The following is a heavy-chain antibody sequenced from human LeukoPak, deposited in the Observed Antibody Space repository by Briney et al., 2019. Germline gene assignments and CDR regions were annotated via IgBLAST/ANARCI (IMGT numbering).Heavy chain of an antibody. D-gene: IGHD2-21*02. V-gene: IGHV4-59*01. CDR1: GGSINRYY. CDR2: MSYSGTT. CDR3: ARGPYCGGDCYSGAFDI. Sequence: SETLSLTCTVSGGSINRYYWSWIRQPPGKGLEWIGYMSYSGTTDYNPSLKSRVTISVDMSKNHFSLKLSSVTAADTAVYYCARGPYCGGDCYSGAFDIWGPGTLVTVSS. J-gene: IGHJ3*02.